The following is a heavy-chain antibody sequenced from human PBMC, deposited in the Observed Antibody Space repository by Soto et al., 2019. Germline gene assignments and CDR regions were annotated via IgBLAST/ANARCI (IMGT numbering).Heavy chain of an antibody. V-gene: IGHV5-10-1*03. D-gene: IGHD3-3*02. J-gene: IGHJ6*02. CDR2: IDPSDSYT. Sequence: EVQLVQSGAEVKKPGESLRISCKGSGYHFTSYWITWVRQMPGKGLEWMVRIDPSDSYTNYNPSFEGHVTISAGTSISTAYLQWRSLEASDTAMYYCVRHRDSSIFYDYTMDFWGQATTVTVSS. CDR3: VRHRDSSIFYDYTMDF. CDR1: GYHFTSYW.